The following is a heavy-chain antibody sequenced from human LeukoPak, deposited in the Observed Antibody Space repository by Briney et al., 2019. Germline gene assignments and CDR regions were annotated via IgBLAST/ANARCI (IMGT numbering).Heavy chain of an antibody. V-gene: IGHV1-2*02. Sequence: ASVKVSCKASGYTFTGYHMHWVRQAPGQGLEWMGWINPNSGDTNYAQKFQGRVSMTRDTSISTAYMELSRLRSDDTAVYYCARVGIRAIDYWGQGSLVTVSS. D-gene: IGHD6-13*01. CDR1: GYTFTGYH. CDR2: INPNSGDT. CDR3: ARVGIRAIDY. J-gene: IGHJ4*02.